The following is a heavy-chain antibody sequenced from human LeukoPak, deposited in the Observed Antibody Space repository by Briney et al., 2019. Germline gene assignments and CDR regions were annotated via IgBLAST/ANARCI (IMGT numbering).Heavy chain of an antibody. Sequence: ASVKVSCKASGYTFTSYGISWVRQAPGQGLEWMGWISAYNGNTNYAQKLQGRVTMTTDTSTSTAYMELRSLRSDDTAVYYCARSMVRGVIIVGGPVSFDYWGQGTLVTVSS. CDR1: GYTFTSYG. CDR3: ARSMVRGVIIVGGPVSFDY. J-gene: IGHJ4*02. CDR2: ISAYNGNT. V-gene: IGHV1-18*01. D-gene: IGHD3-10*01.